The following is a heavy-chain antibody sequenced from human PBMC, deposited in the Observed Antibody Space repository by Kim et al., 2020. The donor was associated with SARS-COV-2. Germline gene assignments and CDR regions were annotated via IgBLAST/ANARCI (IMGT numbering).Heavy chain of an antibody. Sequence: GGSLRLSCAASGLTFSSSSMNWVRQAPGNGLEWVSYISSSGSTIYYADSVKGRFTISRDTAKNSLFLNMNSLRDEDTAVYYCARDGHGMDVWGQGTRVTVSS. CDR3: ARDGHGMDV. V-gene: IGHV3-48*02. J-gene: IGHJ6*02. CDR2: ISSSGSTI. CDR1: GLTFSSSS.